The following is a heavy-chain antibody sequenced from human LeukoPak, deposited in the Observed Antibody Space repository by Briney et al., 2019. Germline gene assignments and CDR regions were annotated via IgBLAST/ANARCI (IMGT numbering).Heavy chain of an antibody. CDR3: ARTYYDFRSGYYTYYYMDV. V-gene: IGHV3-48*04. CDR2: ISSSSSTI. J-gene: IGHJ6*03. Sequence: PGGSLRLSCAASGFTFNSYSMNWVRQAPGKGLEWVSYISSSSSTIYYVDSVKGRFTISRDNAKNSLYLQMNSLRAEDTAVYYCARTYYDFRSGYYTYYYMDVWGKGTTVTVSS. CDR1: GFTFNSYS. D-gene: IGHD3-3*01.